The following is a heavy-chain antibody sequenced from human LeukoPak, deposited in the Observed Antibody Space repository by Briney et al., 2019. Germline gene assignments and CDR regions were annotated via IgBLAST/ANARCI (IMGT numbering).Heavy chain of an antibody. CDR2: IYYSGST. CDR1: GGSISSGDYY. J-gene: IGHJ1*01. CDR3: ARVASECPEYFQH. D-gene: IGHD2-2*01. Sequence: SETLSLTCTVSGGSISSGDYYWSRIRQPPGKGLEWIGYIYYSGSTYYNPSLKSRVTISVDTSKNQFSLKPSSVTAADTAVYYCARVASECPEYFQHWGQGTLVTVSS. V-gene: IGHV4-30-4*08.